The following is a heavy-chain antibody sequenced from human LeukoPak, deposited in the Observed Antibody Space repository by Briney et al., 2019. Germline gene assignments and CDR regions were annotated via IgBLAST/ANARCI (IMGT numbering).Heavy chain of an antibody. CDR2: IYYSGST. CDR3: AKNPHHDDDADEGFDY. Sequence: PSETLSLTCTVSGGSISSNYWTWIRQPPGKGLEWIGYIYYSGSTNYNPSLKSRVTISVDTSKNQFSLNPSSVTAADTAIYYCAKNPHHDDDADEGFDYWGQGTLVTVSS. D-gene: IGHD3-16*01. V-gene: IGHV4-59*12. J-gene: IGHJ4*02. CDR1: GGSISSNY.